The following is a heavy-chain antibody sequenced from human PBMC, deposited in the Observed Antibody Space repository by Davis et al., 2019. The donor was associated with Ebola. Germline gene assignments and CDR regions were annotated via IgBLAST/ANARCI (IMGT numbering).Heavy chain of an antibody. V-gene: IGHV4-34*01. CDR2: INQNGRT. CDR3: ARAFHNWYFDL. CDR1: GGSFSGYY. J-gene: IGHJ2*01. Sequence: PGGSLRLSCAVYGGSFSGYYWVWIRQPPGKGLEWIGEINQNGRTNYNPSLKSRVTISLDTSRNQFSLRLGSVTAADTAVYYCARAFHNWYFDLWGRGSLVTVSS.